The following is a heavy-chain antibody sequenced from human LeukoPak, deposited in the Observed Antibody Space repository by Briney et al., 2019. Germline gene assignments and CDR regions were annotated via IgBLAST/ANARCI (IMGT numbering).Heavy chain of an antibody. CDR1: GYSFTNHW. Sequence: GESLKISCKSSGYSFTNHWISWVRQMPGKGLEWMGVIYPGDSHTRYSPSFQGQVTISADKSISTAYLQWSSLKASDTAMYYCARRDYYGSGSYYGNFDYWGQGTLVTVSS. V-gene: IGHV5-51*01. CDR2: IYPGDSHT. J-gene: IGHJ4*02. D-gene: IGHD3-10*01. CDR3: ARRDYYGSGSYYGNFDY.